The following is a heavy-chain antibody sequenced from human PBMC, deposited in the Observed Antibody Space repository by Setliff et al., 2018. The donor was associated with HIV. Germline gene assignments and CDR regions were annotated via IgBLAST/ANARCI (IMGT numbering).Heavy chain of an antibody. CDR3: AREGGTSGHYGYFDY. D-gene: IGHD3-22*01. J-gene: IGHJ4*02. V-gene: IGHV3-64*02. CDR1: GFTFGDYA. Sequence: GGSLRLSCTTDGFTFGDYALSWVRQAPGKGLEYVSGINVNGDWTYYADSVKGRFTMSRDNFKNILYLQMDSLRTEDTAVYFCAREGGTSGHYGYFDYWGQGALVTVSS. CDR2: INVNGDWT.